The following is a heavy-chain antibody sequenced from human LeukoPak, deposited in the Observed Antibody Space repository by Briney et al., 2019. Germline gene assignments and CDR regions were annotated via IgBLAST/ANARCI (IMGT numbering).Heavy chain of an antibody. J-gene: IGHJ4*02. Sequence: GGSLRLSCTASRFTFSTYAIRWVRQAQGKVLEWVSSIRGSGDTTFYTGFVKGRFTISRHNSKNALYLQMSGLRAEDTAVYYCAKSQRNDQQVVQRIDYWGQGTLVTVSS. V-gene: IGHV3-23*01. CDR1: RFTFSTYA. D-gene: IGHD2-2*01. CDR2: IRGSGDTT. CDR3: AKSQRNDQQVVQRIDY.